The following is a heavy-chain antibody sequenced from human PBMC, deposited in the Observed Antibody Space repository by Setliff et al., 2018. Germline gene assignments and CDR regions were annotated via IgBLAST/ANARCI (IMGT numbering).Heavy chain of an antibody. V-gene: IGHV4-39*07. D-gene: IGHD6-6*01. J-gene: IGHJ5*02. CDR1: GGSISTTNYF. CDR3: ARGYAARVGFGNWFDP. CDR2: LYYTGAT. Sequence: SETLSLTCTVSGGSISTTNYFWGWIRRPPGGGLEWIGILYYTGATYYNPSLKSRVTISVDTPNNQFSLKLSSVTAADTAVFYCARGYAARVGFGNWFDPWGQGTLVTVSS.